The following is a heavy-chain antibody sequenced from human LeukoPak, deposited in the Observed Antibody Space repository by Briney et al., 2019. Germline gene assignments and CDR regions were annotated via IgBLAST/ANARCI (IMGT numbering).Heavy chain of an antibody. D-gene: IGHD5-24*01. V-gene: IGHV3-48*04. Sequence: VGSLRLSCAASGFTFSSYRMNWVRQAPGKGLEWVSYISSSSSVIYYADSVKGRFTISRDNAKNSLYLRMNSLRAEDTAVYYCARSISRHNYGDFDYWGQGTLVTVSS. CDR3: ARSISRHNYGDFDY. CDR1: GFTFSSYR. CDR2: ISSSSSVI. J-gene: IGHJ4*02.